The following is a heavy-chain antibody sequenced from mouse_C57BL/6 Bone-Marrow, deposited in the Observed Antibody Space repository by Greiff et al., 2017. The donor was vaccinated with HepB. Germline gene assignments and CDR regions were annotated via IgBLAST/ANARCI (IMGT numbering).Heavy chain of an antibody. CDR3: ASYDYAMDY. CDR2: ISSGGSYI. V-gene: IGHV5-6*02. J-gene: IGHJ4*01. CDR1: GFTFSSYG. Sequence: DVKLVESGGDLVKPGGSLKLSCAASGFTFSSYGMSWVRQTPDKRLEWVATISSGGSYIYYPDSVKGRFTISRDNAKNTLYLQMSSLKSEDTAMYYFASYDYAMDYWGQGTSVTVSS. D-gene: IGHD2-12*01.